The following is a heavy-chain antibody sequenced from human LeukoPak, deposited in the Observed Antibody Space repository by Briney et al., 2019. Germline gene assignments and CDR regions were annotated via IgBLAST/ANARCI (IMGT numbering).Heavy chain of an antibody. D-gene: IGHD3-10*01. J-gene: IGHJ4*02. CDR2: LSYDGSNK. CDR3: ARSDYSGSGSLVY. Sequence: GGSLRLSCAASGFTFSSYAMSWVRQAPGKGLEWVAVLSYDGSNKYYADSVKGRFTISRDNSKDTLYLQINSLRAEDTAVYYCARSDYSGSGSLVYWGQGTLVTVS. V-gene: IGHV3-30*03. CDR1: GFTFSSYA.